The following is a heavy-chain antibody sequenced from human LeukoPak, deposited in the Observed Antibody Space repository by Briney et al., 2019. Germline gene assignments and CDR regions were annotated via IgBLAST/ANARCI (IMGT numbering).Heavy chain of an antibody. CDR2: ISYDGSNK. J-gene: IGHJ5*02. CDR3: ARDKEWLLPS. V-gene: IGHV3-30-3*01. D-gene: IGHD3-22*01. Sequence: GGSLRLSCAASGFTFSSYAMHWVRQAPGKGLEWVAVISYDGSNKYYADSVKGRFTISRDNSKNTRYLQMNSLRAEDTAVYYCARDKEWLLPSWGQGTLVTVSS. CDR1: GFTFSSYA.